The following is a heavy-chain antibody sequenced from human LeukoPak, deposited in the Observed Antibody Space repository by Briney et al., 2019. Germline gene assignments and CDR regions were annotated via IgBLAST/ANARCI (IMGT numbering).Heavy chain of an antibody. V-gene: IGHV1-2*02. D-gene: IGHD5-12*01. CDR3: TTEARAGNWFDP. Sequence: GASVKVSCKASGSSFTDYYIHWLRQAPGQGLEGMGWINPESGGTNYAKSFQGRVTMTRYTAITTVYMELSRLRSDDTAVFYCTTEARAGNWFDPWGQGTPVIVSS. CDR1: GSSFTDYY. CDR2: INPESGGT. J-gene: IGHJ5*02.